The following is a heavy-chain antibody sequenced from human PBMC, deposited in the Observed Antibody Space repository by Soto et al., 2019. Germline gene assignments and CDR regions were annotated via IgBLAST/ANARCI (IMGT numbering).Heavy chain of an antibody. CDR3: ASQQWDY. J-gene: IGHJ4*02. D-gene: IGHD6-19*01. V-gene: IGHV3-74*01. Sequence: GGSLRLSCAASGFTFRSNLMHWVRQAPGKGLIWVSRINTDGTITSYADSVKGRFTISRDNAKNTLYLQMDSLRAEDTAVYYCASQQWDYWGQGTLVTVSS. CDR2: INTDGTIT. CDR1: GFTFRSNL.